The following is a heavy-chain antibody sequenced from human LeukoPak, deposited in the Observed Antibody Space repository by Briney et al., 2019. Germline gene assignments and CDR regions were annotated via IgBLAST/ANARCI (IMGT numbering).Heavy chain of an antibody. D-gene: IGHD1-14*01. J-gene: IGHJ1*01. CDR3: AAGTSGRPEYFQH. CDR2: IVVGSGNR. Sequence: TSVTVSCKASGFTFTSSAMQWVRQARGQRLEWIGWIVVGSGNRNYAQKFQERVSITRDMSTGTAYMELSSLRSEDTAVYFCAAGTSGRPEYFQHWGQGTLVTVSS. V-gene: IGHV1-58*02. CDR1: GFTFTSSA.